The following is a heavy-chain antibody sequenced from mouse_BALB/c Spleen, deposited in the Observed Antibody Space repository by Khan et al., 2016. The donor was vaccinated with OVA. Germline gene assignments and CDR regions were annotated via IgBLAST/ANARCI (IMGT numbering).Heavy chain of an antibody. CDR1: GFTFSSYG. V-gene: IGHV5-17*02. CDR3: ATSYFYGYYFDY. CDR2: ISGDSNTI. Sequence: EVELVESGGGLVQPGGSRKLSCAASGFTFSSYGMHWVRQAPEKGLEWVAYISGDSNTIYHADTVKGRFTISRDNPKNTLFLQMTSLMSEDTARYYCATSYFYGYYFDYWGPGTTLTVSS. J-gene: IGHJ2*01. D-gene: IGHD1-1*01.